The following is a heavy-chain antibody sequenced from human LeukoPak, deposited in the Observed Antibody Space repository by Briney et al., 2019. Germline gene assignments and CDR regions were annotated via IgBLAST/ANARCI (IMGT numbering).Heavy chain of an antibody. CDR1: GFTFSSYA. Sequence: GGSLRLSCAASGFTFSSYAMSWVRQAPGKGLEWVSAISGSGGSTYYADSVKGRFTISRDNSKNTLYLQMNSLRAEDTAVYYCAKGERFLEWLPHSNWFDPWGQGTLVTVSS. V-gene: IGHV3-23*01. CDR2: ISGSGGST. CDR3: AKGERFLEWLPHSNWFDP. D-gene: IGHD3-3*01. J-gene: IGHJ5*02.